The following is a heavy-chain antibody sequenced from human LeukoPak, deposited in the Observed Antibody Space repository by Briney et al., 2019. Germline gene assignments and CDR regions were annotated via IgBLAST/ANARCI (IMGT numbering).Heavy chain of an antibody. D-gene: IGHD3-9*01. CDR1: GGSISSSSYY. CDR2: IYYSGST. Sequence: PSETLSLPGTVSGGSISSSSYYWGWIRQRPGKGLGWIGSIYYSGSTYYNPSLRSRVTISVDTSKNHFSLKLGSVTAAPTAVYYCARRYVLRYFDWLFDYWGQGTLVTVSS. V-gene: IGHV4-39*01. J-gene: IGHJ4*02. CDR3: ARRYVLRYFDWLFDY.